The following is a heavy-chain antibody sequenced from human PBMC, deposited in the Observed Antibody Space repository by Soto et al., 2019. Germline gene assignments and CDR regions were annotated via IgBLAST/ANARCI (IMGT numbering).Heavy chain of an antibody. Sequence: PGGSLRLSCAASGFSFSSYSMNWVRQPPGKGPEWISYISGSSGTIYYADSVKGRFTISRDNAKKSLYLQMKSLRDEDTAVYYCARGDYGGNSGLIDYWGRGTRVTVSS. CDR2: ISGSSGTI. J-gene: IGHJ4*02. D-gene: IGHD4-17*01. CDR1: GFSFSSYS. CDR3: ARGDYGGNSGLIDY. V-gene: IGHV3-48*02.